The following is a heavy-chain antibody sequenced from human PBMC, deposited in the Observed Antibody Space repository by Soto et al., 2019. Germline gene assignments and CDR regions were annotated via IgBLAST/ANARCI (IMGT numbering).Heavy chain of an antibody. Sequence: EVQLVESGGGLVKPGGSLRLSCAASGFTFSSYSMNWVRQPPGKGLEWVSSISSSSSYIYYADSVKGRFTISRDNAKNSLYLQMNSLRAEDTAVYYCARGIYYYDSSVYYAYWGQGTLVTVSS. J-gene: IGHJ4*02. V-gene: IGHV3-21*01. CDR3: ARGIYYYDSSVYYAY. CDR1: GFTFSSYS. D-gene: IGHD3-22*01. CDR2: ISSSSSYI.